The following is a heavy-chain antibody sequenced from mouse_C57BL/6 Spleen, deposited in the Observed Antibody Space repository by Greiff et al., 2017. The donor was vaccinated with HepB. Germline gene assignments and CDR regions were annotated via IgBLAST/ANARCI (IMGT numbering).Heavy chain of an antibody. Sequence: QVQLPQPGAELVKPGASVKLSCKASGYTFTSYWMHWVKQRPGRGLEWIGRIDPNSGGTKYNEKFKSKATLTVDKPASTAYMPLSSLTSGDSAVDCCAMQGLSSTVVGYWGRGATRTGPS. V-gene: IGHV1-72*01. D-gene: IGHD1-1*01. CDR1: GYTFTSYW. CDR3: AMQGLSSTVVGY. CDR2: IDPNSGGT. J-gene: IGHJ2*01.